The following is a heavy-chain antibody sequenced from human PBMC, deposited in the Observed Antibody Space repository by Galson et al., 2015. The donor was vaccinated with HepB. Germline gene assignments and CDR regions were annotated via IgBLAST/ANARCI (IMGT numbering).Heavy chain of an antibody. V-gene: IGHV1-69*13. CDR3: ARGDIVVLPTTMPPYYGMDV. CDR1: GGTFSNYA. Sequence: VKVSCKASGGTFSNYAISWVRQAPGQGLEWMGGIIPLFDITNYAQNFQDRVTLSADESTSTVYMELSSLRSEDTAMYYCARGDIVVLPTTMPPYYGMDVWGQGTTVTVSS. J-gene: IGHJ6*02. D-gene: IGHD2-2*01. CDR2: IIPLFDIT.